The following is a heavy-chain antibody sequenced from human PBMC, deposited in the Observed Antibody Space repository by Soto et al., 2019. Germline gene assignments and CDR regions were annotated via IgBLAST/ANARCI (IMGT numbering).Heavy chain of an antibody. V-gene: IGHV1-18*04. J-gene: IGHJ4*02. CDR3: ARDSGSYYFFDY. CDR1: GYTFSSNS. D-gene: IGHD1-26*01. Sequence: ASVKVSCKASGYTFSSNSIHWVRQAPGQGLEWMGWISAYNGNTNYAQKLQGRVTMTTDTSTSTAYMELRSLRSDDTAVYYCARDSGSYYFFDYWGQGTLVTVSS. CDR2: ISAYNGNT.